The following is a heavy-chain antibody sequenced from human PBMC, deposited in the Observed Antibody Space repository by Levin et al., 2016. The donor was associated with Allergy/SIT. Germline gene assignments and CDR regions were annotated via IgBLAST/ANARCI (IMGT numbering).Heavy chain of an antibody. CDR1: GGSVSSGSYY. J-gene: IGHJ4*02. Sequence: SETLSLTCTVSGGSVSSGSYYWSWIRQPPGKGLECIGYIYYSGSTNYNPSLKSRVTISVDTSKNQFSLKLSSVTAADAAVYYCARGKGVLAGTGAFDYWGQGTLVTVSS. V-gene: IGHV4-61*01. CDR2: IYYSGST. D-gene: IGHD2-15*01. CDR3: ARGKGVLAGTGAFDY.